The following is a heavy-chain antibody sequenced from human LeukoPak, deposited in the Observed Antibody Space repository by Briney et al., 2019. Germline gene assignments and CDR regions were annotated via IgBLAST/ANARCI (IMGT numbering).Heavy chain of an antibody. D-gene: IGHD6-13*01. CDR2: INTDGSST. CDR3: GRAAAGVDY. V-gene: IGHV3-74*01. CDR1: GFTFTSHW. J-gene: IGHJ4*02. Sequence: PGGSLRLSCAASGFTFTSHWMHWVRQAPGKGLVWVSHINTDGSSTDYADSVKGRFTISRDNAKNTVYVQINSLRVEDTAVYYWGRAAAGVDYWGQGTLITVSS.